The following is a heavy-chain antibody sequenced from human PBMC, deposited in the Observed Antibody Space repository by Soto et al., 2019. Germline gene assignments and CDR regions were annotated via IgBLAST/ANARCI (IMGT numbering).Heavy chain of an antibody. CDR3: VRDQYSGYDFAL. CDR1: GASIAGGSYY. Sequence: SATLSLTCSVSGASIAGGSYYWSWVRQPPGKGLEWIGYIPSRGRPFYNPSLTSRGTISGDSSKNQLSLQLTSVTAADTAVYYCVRDQYSGYDFALWGQGNLVTVSS. CDR2: IPSRGRP. V-gene: IGHV4-30-4*01. D-gene: IGHD5-12*01. J-gene: IGHJ5*02.